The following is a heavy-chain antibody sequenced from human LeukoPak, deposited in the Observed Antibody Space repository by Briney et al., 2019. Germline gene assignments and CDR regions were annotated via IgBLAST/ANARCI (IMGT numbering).Heavy chain of an antibody. Sequence: GGSLRLSCAASGFTFSDTWMHWVRQAPGKGLVWVSRIRSDGSDTRYAESVKGRFTISRDNSKNTLYLKMNSLRAEDTAVYYWARDPRGPTTYDSNGRDSLDYWGQGTLVTVSS. CDR2: IRSDGSDT. V-gene: IGHV3-74*01. CDR3: ARDPRGPTTYDSNGRDSLDY. J-gene: IGHJ4*02. CDR1: GFTFSDTW. D-gene: IGHD3-22*01.